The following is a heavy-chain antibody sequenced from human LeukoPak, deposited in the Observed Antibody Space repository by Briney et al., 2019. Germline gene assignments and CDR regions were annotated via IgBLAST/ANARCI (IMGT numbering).Heavy chain of an antibody. CDR1: GFTFSSYA. CDR3: ARGDFYDSSGSFNDAFDI. D-gene: IGHD3-22*01. V-gene: IGHV3-7*01. J-gene: IGHJ3*02. CDR2: IKQDGSEK. Sequence: PGGSLRLSCAASGFTFSSYAMSWVRQAPGKGLEWVANIKQDGSEKYYVDSVKGRFTVSRDNAKNSLYLQMNSLRAEDTAVYYCARGDFYDSSGSFNDAFDIWGQGTMVTVSS.